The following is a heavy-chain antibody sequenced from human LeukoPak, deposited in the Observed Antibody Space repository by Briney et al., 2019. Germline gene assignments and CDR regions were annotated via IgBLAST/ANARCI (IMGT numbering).Heavy chain of an antibody. Sequence: QTGGSLRLSCAASGFTFTNYAMSWVRQAPGKGLEWVSAISGSGDNTYYADSVKGRFTISRDNSKNTLYLQMNSLRAADTAVYYCAKPPDSASIRFPVWFDYWGQGALVTVSS. CDR1: GFTFTNYA. V-gene: IGHV3-23*01. D-gene: IGHD6-13*01. CDR2: ISGSGDNT. J-gene: IGHJ4*02. CDR3: AKPPDSASIRFPVWFDY.